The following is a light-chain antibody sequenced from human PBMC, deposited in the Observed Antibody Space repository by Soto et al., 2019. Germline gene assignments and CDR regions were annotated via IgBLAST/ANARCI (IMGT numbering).Light chain of an antibody. CDR1: YSNVGVNY. CDR3: GTWDDSLRAAV. V-gene: IGLV1-47*01. Sequence: QSVLTQPPSASGTPGHWVTISCSGGYSNVGVNYVYWYRQLPGAAPSLLIYKNDQRPSGVPARFSGSKSGSSASLAISGLRSEYEADYYCGTWDDSLRAAVFGGGTKVTVL. J-gene: IGLJ2*01. CDR2: KND.